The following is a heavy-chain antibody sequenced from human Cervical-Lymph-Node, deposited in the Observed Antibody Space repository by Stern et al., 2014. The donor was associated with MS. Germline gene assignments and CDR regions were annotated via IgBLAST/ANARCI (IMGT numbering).Heavy chain of an antibody. Sequence: QVQLVESGGGVVQPGRSLRLSCAASGFTFSEYTMHWVRQAPGKGPEWVALISYDGRNRYYADSVKGRFTISRDKSKNTLYLQMNTLKTEDTAVFYCARSGSYFSLFDYWGQGTLVTVSS. CDR3: ARSGSYFSLFDY. D-gene: IGHD1-26*01. J-gene: IGHJ4*02. V-gene: IGHV3-30*04. CDR2: ISYDGRNR. CDR1: GFTFSEYT.